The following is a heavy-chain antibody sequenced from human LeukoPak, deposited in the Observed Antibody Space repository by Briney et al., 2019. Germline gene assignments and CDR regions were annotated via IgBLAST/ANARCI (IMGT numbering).Heavy chain of an antibody. J-gene: IGHJ4*02. CDR3: ATRPGGYCSSTSCYVVDY. CDR2: VNHSGST. D-gene: IGHD2-2*01. Sequence: SETLSLTCAVYGGSFSGYYWSWIRQPPGKGLEWIGEVNHSGSTNYNPSLKSRVTISVDTSKNQFSLKLSSVTAADTAVYYCATRPGGYCSSTSCYVVDYWGQGTLVTVSS. V-gene: IGHV4-34*01. CDR1: GGSFSGYY.